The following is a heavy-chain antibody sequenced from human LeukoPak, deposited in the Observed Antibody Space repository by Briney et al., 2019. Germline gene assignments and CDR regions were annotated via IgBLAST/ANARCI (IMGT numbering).Heavy chain of an antibody. CDR2: XYYSGSX. D-gene: IGHD3-22*01. CDR3: ARGGETYYYDSSGYPDY. CDR1: GGSISSYY. J-gene: IGHJ4*02. V-gene: IGHV4-59*01. Sequence: SETLSLTCTVSGGSISSYYWXXXXQPPGXXXXXXXXXYYSGSXNYNPSLKSXXXXSXDTSKNQFSLKLSSVTAADTAVYYCARGGETYYYDSSGYPDYWGQGTLVTVSS.